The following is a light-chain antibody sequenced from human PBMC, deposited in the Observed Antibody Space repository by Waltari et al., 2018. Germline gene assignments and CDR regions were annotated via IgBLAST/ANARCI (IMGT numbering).Light chain of an antibody. CDR3: QSYDSSLSGGV. V-gene: IGLV1-40*01. Sequence: QSVLTQPPSVSGAPGQRVTISCTGSSSNIGAGYDVHWYQQLPGTAPKLLIYGNSTRPSGVPDRFSDSKSGTSASLAITGLQAEDEADYYCQSYDSSLSGGVFGGGTKLTVL. CDR2: GNS. CDR1: SSNIGAGYD. J-gene: IGLJ2*01.